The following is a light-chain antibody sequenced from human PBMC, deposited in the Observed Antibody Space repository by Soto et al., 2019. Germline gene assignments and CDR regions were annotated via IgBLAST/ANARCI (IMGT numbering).Light chain of an antibody. CDR1: QGISSW. J-gene: IGKJ1*01. CDR3: RQASAFPWT. Sequence: DIQMTQSPSSVTAAVGDRVTITCRASQGISSWLSWDQHKPGKAPKLLIYAASSLQSGVPSRFSGSGSVTEFSRAISSLQPEDFATYYCRQASAFPWTGGQGTMVEIK. CDR2: AAS. V-gene: IGKV1-12*01.